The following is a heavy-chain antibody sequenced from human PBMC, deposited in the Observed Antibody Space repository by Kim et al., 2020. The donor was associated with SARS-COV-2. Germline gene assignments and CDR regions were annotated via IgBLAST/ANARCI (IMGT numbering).Heavy chain of an antibody. CDR1: GFTFSDYY. CDR2: ISSSAGTI. D-gene: IGHD5-18*01. Sequence: GGSLRLSCAASGFTFSDYYMSWIRQAPGKGLEWVSYISSSAGTIYYADSVKGRFTISRDNAKNSLYLQMNSLRAEDTAVYYCARARGYSYGYRAFQHWGQGTLVTVSS. J-gene: IGHJ1*01. V-gene: IGHV3-11*04. CDR3: ARARGYSYGYRAFQH.